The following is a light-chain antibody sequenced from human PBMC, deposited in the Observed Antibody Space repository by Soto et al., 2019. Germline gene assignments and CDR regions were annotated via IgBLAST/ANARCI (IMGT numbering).Light chain of an antibody. CDR3: QQYNNWPPAWT. CDR1: QSVRSN. Sequence: ERVMTQSPATLSVSPGERTSLSCRCSQSVRSNLAWYQQKPGQSPRLLIYGASTRATGIPARFSGSGSGTQFTLTISSLQSEDFAVYYCQQYNNWPPAWTFGQGTKVDIK. CDR2: GAS. J-gene: IGKJ1*01. V-gene: IGKV3-15*01.